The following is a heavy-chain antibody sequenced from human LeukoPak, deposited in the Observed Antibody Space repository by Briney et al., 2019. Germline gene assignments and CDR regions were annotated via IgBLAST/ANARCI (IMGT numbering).Heavy chain of an antibody. Sequence: GGSLRLSCAASGFTFSSYGMHWVRQAPGKGLEWVAVMWYDGSNKYYADSVKGRFTISRDNSKNTLYLQMNSLRAEDTAVYYCARGAVAARPRYYYYYGMDVWGQGTTVTVSS. D-gene: IGHD6-6*01. J-gene: IGHJ6*02. V-gene: IGHV3-33*01. CDR3: ARGAVAARPRYYYYYGMDV. CDR2: MWYDGSNK. CDR1: GFTFSSYG.